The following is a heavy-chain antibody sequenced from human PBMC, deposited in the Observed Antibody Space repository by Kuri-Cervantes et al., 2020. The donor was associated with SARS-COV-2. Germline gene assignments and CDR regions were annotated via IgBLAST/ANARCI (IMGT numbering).Heavy chain of an antibody. J-gene: IGHJ3*02. CDR1: GFTFSSYS. V-gene: IGHV3-48*01. D-gene: IGHD3-3*01. CDR3: ARGRRITIFGVVRDPAFDI. Sequence: GESLKISCAASGFTFSSYSMNWVRQAPGKGLEWVSYISSSSSTIYYADSVKGRFTISRDNAKNTLYLQMNSLRAEDTAVYYCARGRRITIFGVVRDPAFDIWGQGTMVTVSS. CDR2: ISSSSSTI.